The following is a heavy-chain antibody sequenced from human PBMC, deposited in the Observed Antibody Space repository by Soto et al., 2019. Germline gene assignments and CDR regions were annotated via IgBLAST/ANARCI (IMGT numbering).Heavy chain of an antibody. Sequence: QVQLQESGPGLVEPSQTLSLTCTVSGGSISSGGYTWSWIRQPPGKGLEWIGHIYDSGNTYSNPSLKSRVAISLDTSKNQFSLKVSSVTAADTAVYYCARGPAGDKVDYWGQGTLVTVSS. D-gene: IGHD7-27*01. CDR2: IYDSGNT. CDR1: GGSISSGGYT. V-gene: IGHV4-30-4*01. CDR3: ARGPAGDKVDY. J-gene: IGHJ4*02.